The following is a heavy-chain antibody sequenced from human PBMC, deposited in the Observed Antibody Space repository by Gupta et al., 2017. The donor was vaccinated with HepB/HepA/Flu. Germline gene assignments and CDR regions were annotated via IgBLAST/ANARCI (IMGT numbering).Heavy chain of an antibody. CDR3: ARGDNSSGSGNDY. Sequence: EVQLVESGGGLVQPGGSLRFSGAASGFTFSSNWMSWVRRAQGKGREWVANIKQDGSEKYYVDSVKGRFTISRDNAKNSLYLQMNSLRAEDTAVYNCARGDNSSGSGNDYWGQGALVTVSS. CDR2: IKQDGSEK. V-gene: IGHV3-7*01. D-gene: IGHD6-19*01. J-gene: IGHJ4*02. CDR1: GFTFSSNW.